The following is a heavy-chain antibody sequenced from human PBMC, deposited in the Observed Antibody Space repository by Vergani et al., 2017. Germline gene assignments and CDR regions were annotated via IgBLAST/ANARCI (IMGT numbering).Heavy chain of an antibody. CDR1: GGSISSGSYY. CDR3: ARDVQEKGFDY. CDR2: IYTSGST. Sequence: QVQLQESGPGLVKPSQTLSLTCTVSGGSISSGSYYWSWIRQPAGKGLEWIGRIYTSGSTNYNPSLKSRVTMSVDTSKNQFSLKLSSVTAADTAVYYCARDVQEKGFDYWGQGTLVTVSS. V-gene: IGHV4-61*02. D-gene: IGHD1-1*01. J-gene: IGHJ4*02.